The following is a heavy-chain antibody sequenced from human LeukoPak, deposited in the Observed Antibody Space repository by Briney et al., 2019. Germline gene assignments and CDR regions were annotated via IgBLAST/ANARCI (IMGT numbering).Heavy chain of an antibody. V-gene: IGHV1-2*02. J-gene: IGHJ4*02. Sequence: ASVKVSCKASGYILTGYYMHWVRQAPGQGLEWTGWINPNSGVTNYAQKFQGRVTMTRDTSISTAYMEVSNLRSDDTAVYYCARDHLEYYYASGTRYFDSWGQGTLVTVSS. D-gene: IGHD3-10*01. CDR2: INPNSGVT. CDR3: ARDHLEYYYASGTRYFDS. CDR1: GYILTGYY.